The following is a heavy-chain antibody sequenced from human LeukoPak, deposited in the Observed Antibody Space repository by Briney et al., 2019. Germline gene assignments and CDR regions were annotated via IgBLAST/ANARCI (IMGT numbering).Heavy chain of an antibody. CDR3: ASRPPRKYCSGGSCYSRGWFDP. V-gene: IGHV1-69*06. D-gene: IGHD2-15*01. Sequence: SVKVSCKASGGTFSSYAISWVRQVPGQGLEWMGGIIPIFGTANYAQKFQGRVTITADKSTSTAYMELSSLRSEDTAVYYCASRPPRKYCSGGSCYSRGWFDPRGQGTLVTVSS. J-gene: IGHJ5*02. CDR1: GGTFSSYA. CDR2: IIPIFGTA.